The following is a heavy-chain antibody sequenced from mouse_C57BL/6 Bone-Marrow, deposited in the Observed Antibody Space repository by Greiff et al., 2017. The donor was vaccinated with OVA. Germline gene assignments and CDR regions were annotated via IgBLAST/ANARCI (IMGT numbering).Heavy chain of an antibody. V-gene: IGHV5-17*01. CDR2: ISSGSSTI. D-gene: IGHD1-1*01. CDR3: APYYYGGLYFDV. CDR1: GFTFSDYG. J-gene: IGHJ1*03. Sequence: EVQVVESGGGLVKPGGSLKLSCAASGFTFSDYGMHWVRQAPEKGLEWVAYISSGSSTIYYADTVKGRFTISRDNAKNTLFLQMTSLRSEDTAMYYCAPYYYGGLYFDVWGTGTTVTVSS.